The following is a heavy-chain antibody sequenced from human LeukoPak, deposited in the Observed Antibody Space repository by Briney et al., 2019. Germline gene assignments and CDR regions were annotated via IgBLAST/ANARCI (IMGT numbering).Heavy chain of an antibody. V-gene: IGHV4-34*01. CDR3: ARGKSYYYDRSGYYPYYFDY. CDR1: GGSFSGYY. Sequence: PSETLSLTCAVYGGSFSGYYWSWIRQPPGKGLEWIGEINHSGSTNYNPSLKSRVTISVDTSKNQFSLKLSSVTAADTAVYYCARGKSYYYDRSGYYPYYFDYWGQGTLVTVSS. D-gene: IGHD3-22*01. CDR2: INHSGST. J-gene: IGHJ4*02.